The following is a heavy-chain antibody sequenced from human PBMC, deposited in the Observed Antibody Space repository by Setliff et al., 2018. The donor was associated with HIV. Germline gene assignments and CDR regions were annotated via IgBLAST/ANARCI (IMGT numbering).Heavy chain of an antibody. V-gene: IGHV3-66*02. D-gene: IGHD1-1*01. CDR2: IYSGGST. CDR1: GFTVSGYY. Sequence: GGSLRLSCAASGFTVSGYYMAWVRQAPGEGLERVSTIYSGGSTYHADSVKGRFTLSRDSSKNTLSLQMNSLRPEDTAVYYCAKPRLYNSALENWGQGTLVTVSS. J-gene: IGHJ4*02. CDR3: AKPRLYNSALEN.